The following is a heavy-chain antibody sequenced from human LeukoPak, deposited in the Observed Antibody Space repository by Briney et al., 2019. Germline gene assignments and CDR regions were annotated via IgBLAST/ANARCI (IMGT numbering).Heavy chain of an antibody. CDR2: IIPIFGIA. CDR1: GGTFSSYA. CDR3: ASQGVDYYDSSRNAFGI. J-gene: IGHJ3*02. D-gene: IGHD3-22*01. V-gene: IGHV1-69*04. Sequence: SVKVSCKASGGTFSSYAISWVRQAPGQGLEWMGRIIPIFGIANYAQKLQGRVTITADKSTSTAYMELSSLRSEDTAVCYCASQGVDYYDSSRNAFGIWGQGTMVTVSS.